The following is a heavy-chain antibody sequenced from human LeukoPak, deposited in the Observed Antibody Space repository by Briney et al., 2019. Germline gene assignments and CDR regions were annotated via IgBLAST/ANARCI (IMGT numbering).Heavy chain of an antibody. J-gene: IGHJ6*02. CDR1: GFTFSSYA. D-gene: IGHD1-1*01. CDR3: ARGIAGASRRLDV. V-gene: IGHV3-64*01. Sequence: GGSLRLSCAASGFTFSSYAMYWVRQAPGKGLEYVSVITGDGGSSYYANSVKGRFTISRDNSKNTLYLQMGSLRDEDMAVYYCARGIAGASRRLDVWGQGTTVTVSS. CDR2: ITGDGGSS.